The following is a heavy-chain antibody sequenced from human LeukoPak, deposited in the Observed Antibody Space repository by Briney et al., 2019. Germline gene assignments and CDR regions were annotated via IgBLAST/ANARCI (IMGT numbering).Heavy chain of an antibody. V-gene: IGHV1-2*02. CDR1: GYTFTGDQ. D-gene: IGHD2/OR15-2a*01. CDR2: IKPSSGDT. J-gene: IGHJ5*02. Sequence: ASVKVSSKASGYTFTGDQIYWLRQAPGQGLEWVGWIKPSSGDTLYEQKFQGRVTMTRDKSISSAYMELSSLRSDDTAVYYCARKSAGFLTAWGQGTLVTVSS. CDR3: ARKSAGFLTA.